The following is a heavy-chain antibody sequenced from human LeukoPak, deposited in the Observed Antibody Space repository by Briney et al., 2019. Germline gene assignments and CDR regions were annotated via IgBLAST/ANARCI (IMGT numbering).Heavy chain of an antibody. D-gene: IGHD2-2*01. V-gene: IGHV1-2*06. J-gene: IGHJ6*03. CDR2: INHNSGGT. CDR1: GYTFTGYY. Sequence: ASVKVSCKASGYTFTGYYMHWVRQAPGQGLEWMGRINHNSGGTNYAQKFQGSVTITRDTSIRTPYMDLSRLSSDDTAVYSCARDPGHCSSTSCPYYYSYYYMDVWGKGTTVTVSS. CDR3: ARDPGHCSSTSCPYYYSYYYMDV.